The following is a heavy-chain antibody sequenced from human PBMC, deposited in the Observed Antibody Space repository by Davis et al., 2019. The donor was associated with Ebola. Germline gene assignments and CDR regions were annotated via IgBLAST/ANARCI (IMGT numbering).Heavy chain of an antibody. D-gene: IGHD2-21*02. CDR2: IGPSGNSF. V-gene: IGHV3-11*04. CDR3: ARQGDGGDYSEAGY. J-gene: IGHJ4*02. Sequence: GESLKISCAASGFTFSDYYMSWIRQAPGKGLEWIAYIGPSGNSFYCADSVKGRFTISRDNAENSLYLQINSLRVEDTAVYYCARQGDGGDYSEAGYWGQGTLVTVSS. CDR1: GFTFSDYY.